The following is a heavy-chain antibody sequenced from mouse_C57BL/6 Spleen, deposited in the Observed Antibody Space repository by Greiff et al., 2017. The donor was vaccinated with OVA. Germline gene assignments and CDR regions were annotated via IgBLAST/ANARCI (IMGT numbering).Heavy chain of an antibody. CDR2: INPNSGGT. D-gene: IGHD1-1*01. V-gene: IGHV1-18*01. CDR3: ARGDYGCSPDYCAMDY. J-gene: IGHJ4*01. CDR1: GYTFTDYY. Sequence: EVQLQQSGAELVKPGASVKLSCKASGYTFTDYYMDWVKQSPGKGLEWIGEINPNSGGTNYNQKFKGKATLTVDNSSSTAYMQLRSLTSEDAAVYYCARGDYGCSPDYCAMDYWGQGTSVTVSS.